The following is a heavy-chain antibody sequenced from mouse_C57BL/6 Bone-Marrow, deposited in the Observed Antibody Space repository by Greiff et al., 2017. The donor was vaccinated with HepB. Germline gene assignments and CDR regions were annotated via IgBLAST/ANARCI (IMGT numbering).Heavy chain of an antibody. D-gene: IGHD1-1*01. CDR3: APLLLRRGDYAMDY. CDR1: GYSFTDYN. Sequence: EVQLQQSGPELVKPGASVKISCKASGYSFTDYNMNWVKQSNGKSLEWIGVINPNYGTTSYNQKFKGKATLTVDQSSSTAYMQLNSLTSEDSAVYYCAPLLLRRGDYAMDYWGQGTSVTVSS. CDR2: INPNYGTT. J-gene: IGHJ4*01. V-gene: IGHV1-39*01.